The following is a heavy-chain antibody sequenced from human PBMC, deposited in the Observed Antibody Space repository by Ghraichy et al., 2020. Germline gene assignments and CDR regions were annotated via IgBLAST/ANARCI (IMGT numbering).Heavy chain of an antibody. CDR1: GFSFAYYA. CDR2: IRADGSNE. J-gene: IGHJ5*02. CDR3: TNGPFSSDGTYYSGRLFP. V-gene: IGHV3-30*02. D-gene: IGHD2-15*01. Sequence: GESLNISCAASGFSFAYYAMHWVRQAPGKGLEWVAFIRADGSNEYYADSVKGRFTISRDNSKNTLYLQMNSLRNEDTAVYYCTNGPFSSDGTYYSGRLFPSGPRTLCTV.